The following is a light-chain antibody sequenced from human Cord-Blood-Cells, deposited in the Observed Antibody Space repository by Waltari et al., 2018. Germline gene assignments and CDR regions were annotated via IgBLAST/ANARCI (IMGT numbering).Light chain of an antibody. CDR1: SSDVGGYNY. CDR2: EVS. J-gene: IGLJ2*01. CDR3: SSYAGSNNLV. V-gene: IGLV2-8*01. Sequence: QSALTPPPSASGSPGQSVTISCTGTSSDVGGYNYVPWYQHHPGKAPKLMIYEVSKRPSGVPDRFSGSKSGNTASLTVSGLQAEDEADYYCSSYAGSNNLVFGGGTKLTVL.